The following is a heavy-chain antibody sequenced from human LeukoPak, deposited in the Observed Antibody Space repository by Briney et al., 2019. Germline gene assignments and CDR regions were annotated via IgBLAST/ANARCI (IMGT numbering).Heavy chain of an antibody. Sequence: PSETLSLTCTVSGXSISSSSDYWGWIRQPPGKGLEWIGNIYYSGSTYYNPSLKSRVTISVDTSKNQFSLKLSSVTAADTAVYFCSRPGIRNWFDPWGQGTLVTVSS. CDR1: GXSISSSSDY. CDR2: IYYSGST. D-gene: IGHD3-10*01. CDR3: SRPGIRNWFDP. V-gene: IGHV4-39*01. J-gene: IGHJ5*02.